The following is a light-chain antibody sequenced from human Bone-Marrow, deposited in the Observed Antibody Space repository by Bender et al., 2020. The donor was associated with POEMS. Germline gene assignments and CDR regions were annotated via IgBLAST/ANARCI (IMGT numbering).Light chain of an antibody. V-gene: IGLV3-1*01. CDR2: QDN. CDR3: QAWDSNAAT. CDR1: KLGNKY. Sequence: SYELTQPPSVSVSPGETASIGCSGEKLGNKYVSWYQQRPGQSPVMVMYQDNKRPAGIPERFSGSNSANTATLTISGAQAMDEADYYCQAWDSNAATFGGGTKLTVL. J-gene: IGLJ2*01.